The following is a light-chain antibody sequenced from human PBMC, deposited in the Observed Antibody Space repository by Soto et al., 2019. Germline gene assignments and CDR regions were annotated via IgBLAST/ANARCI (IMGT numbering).Light chain of an antibody. J-gene: IGLJ3*02. CDR3: QSYDSRLSAWV. Sequence: QAVLTQPPSVSGAPGQRVTISCTGSSSNIGAGYDVHWYQQLPGTAPKLLIYGNSNRPSGVPDRFSGSKSGTSASLAITGLQAEDEADYYCQSYDSRLSAWVFGGGTKPTVL. CDR1: SSNIGAGYD. CDR2: GNS. V-gene: IGLV1-40*01.